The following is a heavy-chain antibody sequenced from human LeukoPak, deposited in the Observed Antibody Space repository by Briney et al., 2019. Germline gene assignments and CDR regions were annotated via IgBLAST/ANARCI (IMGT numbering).Heavy chain of an antibody. V-gene: IGHV4-59*01. Sequence: PSETLSLTCTVSGDSINNYYWSWIRQPPGKGLEWIGYIYYSGSTKYNPSLKSRVTISVDTSKNQFSLKLSSVIAADTAVYYCARVYYYGSGSYLYYFDYWGQGTLVTVSS. J-gene: IGHJ4*02. CDR1: GDSINNYY. D-gene: IGHD3-10*01. CDR2: IYYSGST. CDR3: ARVYYYGSGSYLYYFDY.